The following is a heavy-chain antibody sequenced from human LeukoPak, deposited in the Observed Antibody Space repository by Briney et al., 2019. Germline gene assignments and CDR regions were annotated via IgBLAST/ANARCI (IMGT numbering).Heavy chain of an antibody. V-gene: IGHV4-59*01. D-gene: IGHD6-13*01. CDR1: GGSISSYY. CDR3: ARFAGTGIGAFDI. Sequence: PSETLSLTCTVSGGSISSYYWSWIRQPPGKGLEWIGYIYYSGSTNYNPSLKSRVTISVDTSKNQFSLKLSSVTAADTAVYYCARFAGTGIGAFDIWGQGTMVTVSS. J-gene: IGHJ3*02. CDR2: IYYSGST.